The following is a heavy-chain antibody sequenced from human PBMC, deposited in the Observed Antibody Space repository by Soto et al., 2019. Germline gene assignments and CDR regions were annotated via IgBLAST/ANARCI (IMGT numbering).Heavy chain of an antibody. CDR2: ISGTGVGT. CDR3: SRHPPPGYYYDSSGYYGYFQH. J-gene: IGHJ1*01. V-gene: IGHV3-23*01. D-gene: IGHD3-22*01. CDR1: GFTFWTYA. Sequence: GGSLRLSCAASGFTFWTYAISWVRQAPWKGLEWVSVISGTGVGTSYADSVKGRFTISRDNSKNTLYLQMNSLGVEDTAVYYYSRHPPPGYYYDSSGYYGYFQHCGQGTPVTVSS.